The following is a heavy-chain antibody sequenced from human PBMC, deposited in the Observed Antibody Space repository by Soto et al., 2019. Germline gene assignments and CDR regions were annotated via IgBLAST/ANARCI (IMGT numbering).Heavy chain of an antibody. CDR1: GGSFSGYY. V-gene: IGHV4-34*01. CDR3: ARGLVGINYYFDY. J-gene: IGHJ4*02. Sequence: QVQLQQWGAGLLKPSETLSLTCAVYGGSFSGYYWSWIRQPPGKGLEWIGEINHSGSTNYNPSLKSRVTISVDTSKNPFSLKLSSVTAADTAVYYCARGLVGINYYFDYWGQGTLVTVSS. CDR2: INHSGST. D-gene: IGHD2-8*02.